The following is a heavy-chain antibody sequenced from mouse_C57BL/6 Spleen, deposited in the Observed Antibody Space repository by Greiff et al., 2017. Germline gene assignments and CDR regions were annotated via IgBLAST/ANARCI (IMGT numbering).Heavy chain of an antibody. CDR2: IDPETGGT. V-gene: IGHV1-15*01. CDR1: GYTFTDYE. Sequence: LQESGAELVRPGASVTLSCKASGYTFTDYEMHWVKQTPVHGLEWIGAIDPETGGTAYNQKFKGKAILTADKSSSTAYMELRSLTSEDSAVYYCTRHYGSSFYAMDYWGQGTSVTVSS. D-gene: IGHD1-1*01. CDR3: TRHYGSSFYAMDY. J-gene: IGHJ4*01.